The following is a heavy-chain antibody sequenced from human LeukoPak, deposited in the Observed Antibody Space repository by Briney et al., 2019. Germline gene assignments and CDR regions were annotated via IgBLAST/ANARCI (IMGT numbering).Heavy chain of an antibody. CDR1: GGSFSGYY. CDR3: ARGAYSYGFFGAFDI. D-gene: IGHD5-18*01. CDR2: INHSGST. Sequence: SETLSLTCAVYGGSFSGYYWSWIRQPPGKGLEWIGEINHSGSTNYNPSLKSRVTISVDTSNKQFSLKLSSVTAADTAVYYCARGAYSYGFFGAFDIWGQGTMVTVSS. J-gene: IGHJ3*02. V-gene: IGHV4-34*01.